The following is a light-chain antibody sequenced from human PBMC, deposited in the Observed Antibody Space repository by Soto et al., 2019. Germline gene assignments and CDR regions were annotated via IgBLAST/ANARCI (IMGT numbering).Light chain of an antibody. J-gene: IGLJ2*01. Sequence: QSALTQPPSASGSPGQSVTISCTGTSSDVGIYNYISWYQQHPGRAPKLMIYEVSKRPSGVPDRFSGSKSGNTASLTVSGLQAEDEADYYCSSYAGGNNFNVVFGGGTKVTVL. CDR2: EVS. CDR1: SSDVGIYNY. V-gene: IGLV2-8*01. CDR3: SSYAGGNNFNVV.